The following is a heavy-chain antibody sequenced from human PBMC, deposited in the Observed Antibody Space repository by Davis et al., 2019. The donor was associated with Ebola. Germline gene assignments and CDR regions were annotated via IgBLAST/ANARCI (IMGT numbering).Heavy chain of an antibody. CDR2: IRGSDGTT. J-gene: IGHJ4*02. CDR3: AKYGYSFGFRDCLDY. D-gene: IGHD5-12*01. CDR1: VITFSSYA. V-gene: IGHV3-23*01. Sequence: GGSLRLSCTDSVITFSSYAMSWVRQAPGKGLEWVADIRGSDGTTYYAESVQGRFTISGDNSQNTVYLQMNSLRAEDTAVYYCAKYGYSFGFRDCLDYWGQGTLVTVSS.